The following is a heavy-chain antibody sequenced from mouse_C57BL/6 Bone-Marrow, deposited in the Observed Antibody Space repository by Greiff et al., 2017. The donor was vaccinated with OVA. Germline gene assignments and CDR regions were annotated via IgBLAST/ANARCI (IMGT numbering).Heavy chain of an antibody. CDR1: GFTFTDYY. CDR3: ARYRDYDGGSYVDY. J-gene: IGHJ2*01. Sequence: DVMLVESGGGLVQPGGSLSLSCAASGFTFTDYYMSWVRQPPGKALEWLGFIRNKANGYTTEYSASVKGRFTISRDNSQSILDLQMNALRAEDSATYYCARYRDYDGGSYVDYWGQGTTLTVSS. V-gene: IGHV7-3*01. D-gene: IGHD1-1*01. CDR2: IRNKANGYTT.